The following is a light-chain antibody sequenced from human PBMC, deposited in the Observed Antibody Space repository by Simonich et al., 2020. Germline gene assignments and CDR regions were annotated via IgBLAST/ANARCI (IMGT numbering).Light chain of an antibody. J-gene: IGLJ3*02. V-gene: IGLV3-10*01. Sequence: SYELTQPPSVSVSPGQTARITSPGVALPKKYAYWYQQKSGQAPVLVIYEDSKRPSWIPERFSGSSSGTMATLTISGAQVEDEADYYCYSTDSSGNHWVFGGGTKLTVL. CDR1: ALPKKY. CDR3: YSTDSSGNHWV. CDR2: EDS.